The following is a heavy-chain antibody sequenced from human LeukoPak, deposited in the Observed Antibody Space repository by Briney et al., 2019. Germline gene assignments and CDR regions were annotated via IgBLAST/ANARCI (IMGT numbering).Heavy chain of an antibody. D-gene: IGHD1-26*01. CDR3: ASSGSCYQDTDY. J-gene: IGHJ4*02. CDR1: GGSISSGDYY. V-gene: IGHV4-30-4*08. CDR2: IYYSGST. Sequence: SQTLSLTCTVSGGSISSGDYYWSWIRQPPGKGLEWIGYIYYSGSTYYNPSLKSRVTISVDTSKNQFSLKLSSVTAADTAVYYCASSGSCYQDTDYWGQGTLVTVSS.